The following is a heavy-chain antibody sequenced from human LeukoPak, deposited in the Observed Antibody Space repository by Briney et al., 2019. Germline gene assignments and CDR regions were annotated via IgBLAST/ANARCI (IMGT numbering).Heavy chain of an antibody. CDR2: IYSGGST. Sequence: GGSLRLSCAASGFTFSSNYMSWVRQAPGKGLEWVSVIYSGGSTYYADSVKGRFTISRDNSKNTLYLQMNSLRAEDTAVYYCARTIIAAAATEWFDPWGQGTLVTVSS. CDR3: ARTIIAAAATEWFDP. D-gene: IGHD6-13*01. V-gene: IGHV3-53*01. J-gene: IGHJ5*02. CDR1: GFTFSSNY.